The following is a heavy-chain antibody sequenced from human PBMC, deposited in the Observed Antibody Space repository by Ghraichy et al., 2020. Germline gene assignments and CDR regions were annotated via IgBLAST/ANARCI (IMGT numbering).Heavy chain of an antibody. CDR1: GFTLRNYW. J-gene: IGHJ3*02. V-gene: IGHV3-7*01. D-gene: IGHD2-21*01. CDR3: ASDSNPGDSSGDKAALDN. Sequence: GGSLRLSCAASGFTLRNYWMTWVRQVPGKGLEWVANIGRDGNSRHYVGSVEGRFSVSRDNAKDSVSLQMNSLRDEDTAVYYCASDSNPGDSSGDKAALDNWGQGTMVIVSS. CDR2: IGRDGNSR.